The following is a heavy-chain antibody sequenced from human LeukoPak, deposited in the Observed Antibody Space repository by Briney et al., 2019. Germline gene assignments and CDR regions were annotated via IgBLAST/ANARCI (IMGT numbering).Heavy chain of an antibody. CDR3: ARHVPYYDYVWGSYRPYYFDY. J-gene: IGHJ4*02. CDR1: GGSISSSNW. D-gene: IGHD3-16*02. CDR2: IYHSGST. Sequence: SETLSPTCAVSGGSISSSNWWSWVRQPPGKGLEWIGEIYHSGSTNYNPSLKSRVTISVDTSKNQFSLKLSSVTAADTAVYYCARHVPYYDYVWGSYRPYYFDYWGQGTLVTVSS. V-gene: IGHV4-4*02.